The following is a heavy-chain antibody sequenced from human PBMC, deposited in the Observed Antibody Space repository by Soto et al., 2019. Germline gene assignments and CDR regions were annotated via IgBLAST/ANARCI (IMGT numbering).Heavy chain of an antibody. CDR1: GGSISSYY. CDR2: VYYGGSS. D-gene: IGHD4-4*01. V-gene: IGHV4-59*08. J-gene: IGHJ4*02. Sequence: QVQLQESGPGLVKPSETLSLTCTVSGGSISSYYCSWIRQPPGKELEWIGYVYYGGSSNYNPSLESRVTISVDPSRNQFSLKVNSVTAADTAVYYCARHGGNYFLMGNWGQGTLVTVSS. CDR3: ARHGGNYFLMGN.